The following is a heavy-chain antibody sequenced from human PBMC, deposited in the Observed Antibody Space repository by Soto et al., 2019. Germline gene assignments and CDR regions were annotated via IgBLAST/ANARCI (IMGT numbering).Heavy chain of an antibody. CDR3: ARGGRYGDLGAGGPLYYYYGMDV. CDR1: GFTFSSYS. V-gene: IGHV3-48*02. J-gene: IGHJ6*02. CDR2: ISSSSSTI. Sequence: EVQLVESGGGLVQPGGSLRLSCAASGFTFSSYSMNWVRQAPGKGLEWVSYISSSSSTIYYADSVKGRFTISRDNAKNSLYLQMKSLRDEDGAVYYCARGGRYGDLGAGGPLYYYYGMDVWGQGTTVTVSS. D-gene: IGHD4-17*01.